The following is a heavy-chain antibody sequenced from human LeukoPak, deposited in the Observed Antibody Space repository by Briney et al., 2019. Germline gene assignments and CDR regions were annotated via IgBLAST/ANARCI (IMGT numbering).Heavy chain of an antibody. CDR1: GFTFSIYT. Sequence: GGSLRLSCAAYGFTFSIYTMNWGRQAPGKGLEWVSFISSSSYIYYADSVKGRFTISRDNAKNSLYLQMHSLRAEDTAVYYCAREVVTGGFDYWGQGSLVTVSS. J-gene: IGHJ4*02. CDR2: ISSSSYI. V-gene: IGHV3-21*01. D-gene: IGHD3-22*01. CDR3: AREVVTGGFDY.